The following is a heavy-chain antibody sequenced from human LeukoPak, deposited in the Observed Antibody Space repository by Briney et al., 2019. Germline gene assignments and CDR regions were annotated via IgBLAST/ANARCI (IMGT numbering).Heavy chain of an antibody. Sequence: GGSLRLSCAASGFTFSDYYMSWIRQAPGKGLEWVSYISSSGSTIYYADSVKGRFAISRDNAKNSLYLQMNSLRAEDTAVYYCARDLYSYDAFDIWGQGTMVTVSS. D-gene: IGHD5-18*01. CDR3: ARDLYSYDAFDI. CDR2: ISSSGSTI. CDR1: GFTFSDYY. V-gene: IGHV3-11*01. J-gene: IGHJ3*02.